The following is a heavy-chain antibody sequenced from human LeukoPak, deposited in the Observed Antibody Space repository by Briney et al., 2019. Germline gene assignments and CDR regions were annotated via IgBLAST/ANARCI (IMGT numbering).Heavy chain of an antibody. V-gene: IGHV3-9*01. CDR2: ISWNSGSI. CDR3: AKDLRATVTYNWFDP. CDR1: GFTFDDYA. Sequence: GGSLRLSCAASGFTFDDYAMHWVRQAPGKGLEWVSGISWNSGSIGYADSVKGRFTISRDNAKNSLYLQMNSLRAEDTALYYCAKDLRATVTYNWFDPWGQGTLVTVSS. D-gene: IGHD4-17*01. J-gene: IGHJ5*02.